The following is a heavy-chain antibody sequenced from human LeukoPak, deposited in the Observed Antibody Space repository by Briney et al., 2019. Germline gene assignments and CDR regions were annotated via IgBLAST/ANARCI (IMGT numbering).Heavy chain of an antibody. CDR1: GFTFSNAW. J-gene: IGHJ1*01. V-gene: IGHV3-15*01. D-gene: IGHD2-15*01. Sequence: GGSLRLSCAASGFTFSNAWMSWVRQPPGKGLEWVGRIKSKTDGGTTDYAAPVKGRFTISRDDSKNTLYLQMNSLKTEDTAVYYCTTDNFLRYCSGGSCYRQYFQHWGQGTLVTVSS. CDR3: TTDNFLRYCSGGSCYRQYFQH. CDR2: IKSKTDGGTT.